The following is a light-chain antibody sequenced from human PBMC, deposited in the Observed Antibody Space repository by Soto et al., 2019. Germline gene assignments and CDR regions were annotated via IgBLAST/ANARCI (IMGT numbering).Light chain of an antibody. CDR2: DAS. CDR3: QQYGSSPNT. J-gene: IGKJ5*01. V-gene: IGKV3D-20*01. Sequence: EVVLTQSPATLSLSPGERATLSCGASQRISSSYLAWYQQKPGLAPRLLIYDASTRATGIPDRFSGSVSGTDFTLTISRLEPEDFVVYYCQQYGSSPNTFGQGTRLEIK. CDR1: QRISSSY.